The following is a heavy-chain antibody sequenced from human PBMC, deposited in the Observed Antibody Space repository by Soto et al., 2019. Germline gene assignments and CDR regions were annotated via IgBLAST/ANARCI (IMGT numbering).Heavy chain of an antibody. J-gene: IGHJ4*02. Sequence: QVQLVQSGTVVKKPGSSVKVSCKASGGTFRNYPINWVRQAPGQGLEWMGSIFPLTDIPDYAQNFQARLTISADKSTSTAYMELSSLTSDDTAMYFCARGPLVVLNYFESWGQGTRVTVSS. V-gene: IGHV1-69*02. CDR3: ARGPLVVLNYFES. CDR2: IFPLTDIP. CDR1: GGTFRNYP.